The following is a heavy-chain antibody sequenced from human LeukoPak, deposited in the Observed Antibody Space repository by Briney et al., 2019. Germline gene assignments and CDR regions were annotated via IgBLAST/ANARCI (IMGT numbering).Heavy chain of an antibody. CDR1: GGSFSGYY. V-gene: IGHV4-34*01. CDR2: INHSGST. J-gene: IGHJ5*02. D-gene: IGHD6-19*01. CDR3: AREGGNGWYSGWSDP. Sequence: SETLSLTCAVSGGSFSGYYWSWIRQPPGKGLEWIGEINHSGSTNYNPSLKSRVTISVDTSKNQFSLKLSSVTAADTAVYYCAREGGNGWYSGWSDPWGQGILVTVSS.